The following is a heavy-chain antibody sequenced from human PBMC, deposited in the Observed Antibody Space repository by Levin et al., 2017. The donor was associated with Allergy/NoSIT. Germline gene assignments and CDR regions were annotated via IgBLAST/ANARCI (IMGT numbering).Heavy chain of an antibody. CDR1: GGSFSGYY. CDR3: ARENGQQLVSWFDP. D-gene: IGHD6-13*01. Sequence: SQTLSLTCAVYGGSFSGYYWSWIRQPPGKGLEWIGEINHSGSTNYNPSLKSRVTISVDTSKNQFSLKLSSVTAADTAVYYCARENGQQLVSWFDPWGQGTLVTVSS. CDR2: INHSGST. V-gene: IGHV4-34*01. J-gene: IGHJ5*02.